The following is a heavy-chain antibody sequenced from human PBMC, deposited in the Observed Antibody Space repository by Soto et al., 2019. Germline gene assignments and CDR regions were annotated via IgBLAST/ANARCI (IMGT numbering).Heavy chain of an antibody. D-gene: IGHD4-17*01. J-gene: IGHJ6*02. CDR2: IYYSGST. Sequence: PSETLSLTCTVSGGSISSYYWSWIRQPPGKGLEWIGYIYYSGSTSYNPSLKSRVTISVDTSKNQFSLKLSSVTAADTAVYYCARGGDYFGTYYYYGMDVWGQGTTVTVSS. V-gene: IGHV4-59*01. CDR3: ARGGDYFGTYYYYGMDV. CDR1: GGSISSYY.